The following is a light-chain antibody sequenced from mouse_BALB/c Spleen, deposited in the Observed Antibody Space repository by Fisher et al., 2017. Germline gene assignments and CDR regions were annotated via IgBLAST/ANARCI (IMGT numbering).Light chain of an antibody. CDR2: DTS. V-gene: IGKV4-55*01. Sequence: IVITQTTAILSASPGERVTMTCTASSSVSSSYLYWYQQKPGSSPRLLIYDTSNLASGVPVRFSGSGSGTSYSLTISSMEAEDAATYYCQQWSSNPPTFGGGTKLEIK. J-gene: IGKJ2*01. CDR3: QQWSSNPPT. CDR1: SSVSS.